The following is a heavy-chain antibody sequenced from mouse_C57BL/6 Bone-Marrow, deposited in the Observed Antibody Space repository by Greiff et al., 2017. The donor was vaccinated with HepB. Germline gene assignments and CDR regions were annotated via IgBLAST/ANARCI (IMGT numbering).Heavy chain of an antibody. CDR3: ARPLFTTGFAY. CDR1: GFTFSDYY. CDR2: ISNGGGST. J-gene: IGHJ3*01. V-gene: IGHV5-12*01. Sequence: VESGGGLVQPGGSLKLSCAASGFTFSDYYMYWVRQTPEKRLEWVAYISNGGGSTYYPDTVKGQFTISRDNAKNTLYLQMSRLKSEDTAMYYCARPLFTTGFAYWGQGTLVTVSA. D-gene: IGHD1-1*01.